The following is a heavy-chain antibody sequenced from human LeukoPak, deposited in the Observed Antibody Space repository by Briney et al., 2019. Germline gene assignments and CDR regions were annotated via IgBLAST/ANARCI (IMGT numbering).Heavy chain of an antibody. D-gene: IGHD3-10*01. CDR2: INTGNGNT. J-gene: IGHJ4*02. Sequence: KSGGSLRLSCAASGFTFSSYWMSWVRQAPGQRLEWMGWINTGNGNTKYSQEFQGRVTITRDTSASTAYMKLSSLRSEDMAVYYCAREGSTVRGLGIFGFDYWGQGTLVTVSS. CDR1: GFTFSSYW. V-gene: IGHV1-3*03. CDR3: AREGSTVRGLGIFGFDY.